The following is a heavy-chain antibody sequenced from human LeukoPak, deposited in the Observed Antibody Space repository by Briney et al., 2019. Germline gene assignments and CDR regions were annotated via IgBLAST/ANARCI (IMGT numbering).Heavy chain of an antibody. CDR2: IYSGGST. CDR3: AREHYYDSSGYYPLVDY. D-gene: IGHD3-22*01. V-gene: IGHV3-66*01. CDR1: GFTVSSNY. J-gene: IGHJ4*02. Sequence: SGGSLRLSCAASGFTVSSNYMSWVRQAPGKGLEWVSVIYSGGSTYYADSVKGRFTISRDNSKNTLYLQMNSLRAEDTAVYYCAREHYYDSSGYYPLVDYWGQGTLVTVSS.